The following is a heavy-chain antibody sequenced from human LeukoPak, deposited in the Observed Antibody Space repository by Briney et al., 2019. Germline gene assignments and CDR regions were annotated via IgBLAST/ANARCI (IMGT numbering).Heavy chain of an antibody. D-gene: IGHD3-9*01. J-gene: IGHJ3*02. CDR1: GGSISSYY. V-gene: IGHV4-59*08. CDR3: ARLHYDILTGYYTRGAFDI. Sequence: PSETLSLTCTVSGGSISSYYWSWIRQPPGKGLEWIGYIYYSGSTNYNPSLKSRVTISVDTSKNQFSPKLSSVTAADTAVYYCARLHYDILTGYYTRGAFDIWGQGTMVTVSS. CDR2: IYYSGST.